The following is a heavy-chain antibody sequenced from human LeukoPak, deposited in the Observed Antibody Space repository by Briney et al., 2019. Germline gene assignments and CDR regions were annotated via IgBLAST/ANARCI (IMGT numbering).Heavy chain of an antibody. D-gene: IGHD2-8*01. Sequence: GGSLRLSCAASGFTFSSYEMNWFRQAPGKGLEWVSYISSSGSTIYYADSVKGRLTISRDNAKNSLYLQMNSLRAEDTAVYYCARGGEWFSAGGVFDYWGQGTLVTVSS. CDR1: GFTFSSYE. CDR2: ISSSGSTI. V-gene: IGHV3-48*03. CDR3: ARGGEWFSAGGVFDY. J-gene: IGHJ4*02.